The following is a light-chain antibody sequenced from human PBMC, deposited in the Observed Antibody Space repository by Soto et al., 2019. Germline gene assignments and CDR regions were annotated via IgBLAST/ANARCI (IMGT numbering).Light chain of an antibody. Sequence: QSVLTQPASVSGSPGQSIPIPCTGTKSDVGGYNYVSWYQHHPGKAPKLMIYEVFNRPSGVSSRFSGSKSGSTASLTISGLQAEDEADYYCSSYTTTNTLYVFGTGTKLTVL. CDR3: SSYTTTNTLYV. CDR2: EVF. J-gene: IGLJ1*01. V-gene: IGLV2-14*01. CDR1: KSDVGGYNY.